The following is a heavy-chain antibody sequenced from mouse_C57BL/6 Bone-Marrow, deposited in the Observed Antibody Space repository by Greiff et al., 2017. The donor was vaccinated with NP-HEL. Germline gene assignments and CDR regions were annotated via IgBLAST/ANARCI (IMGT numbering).Heavy chain of an antibody. Sequence: EVKLLESGAELVRPGASVKLSCTASGFNIKDDYMHWVKQRPEQGLEWIGWIDPENGDTEYASKFQGKATITADTSSNTAYLQLSSLTSEDTAVYYCTTWGSSDYWGQGTTLTVSS. V-gene: IGHV14-4*01. CDR1: GFNIKDDY. D-gene: IGHD1-1*01. J-gene: IGHJ2*01. CDR3: TTWGSSDY. CDR2: IDPENGDT.